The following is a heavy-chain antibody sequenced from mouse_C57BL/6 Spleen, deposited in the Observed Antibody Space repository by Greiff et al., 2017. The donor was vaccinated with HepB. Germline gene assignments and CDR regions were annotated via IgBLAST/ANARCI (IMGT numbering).Heavy chain of an antibody. CDR3: ARSLYYYGSSWYYYAMDY. CDR2: FYPGDGDT. CDR1: GYAFSSYW. J-gene: IGHJ4*01. D-gene: IGHD1-1*01. Sequence: QVQLQQSGAELVKPGASVKISCKASGYAFSSYWMNWVKQRPGKGLEWIGQFYPGDGDTNYNGKFKGKATLTADKSSSTAYMQLSRLTAEDSAVYYCARSLYYYGSSWYYYAMDYWGQGTSVTVSS. V-gene: IGHV1-80*01.